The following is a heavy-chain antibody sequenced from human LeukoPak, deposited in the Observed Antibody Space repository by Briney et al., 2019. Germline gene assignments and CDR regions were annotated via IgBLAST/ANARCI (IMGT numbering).Heavy chain of an antibody. J-gene: IGHJ5*02. CDR3: ARDPEGYDSFDP. CDR2: ISAYNGNT. D-gene: IGHD3-3*01. CDR1: GYTFTSYG. Sequence: ASVKVSCKASGYTFTSYGISWVRQAPGQGLEWMGWISAYNGNTNYAQKLQGRVTMTTDTSTSTAYMELRSLRYDDTAVYYCARDPEGYDSFDPWGQGTLVTVSS. V-gene: IGHV1-18*01.